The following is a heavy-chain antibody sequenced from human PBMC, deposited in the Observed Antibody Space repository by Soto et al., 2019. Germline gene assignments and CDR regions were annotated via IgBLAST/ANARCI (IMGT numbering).Heavy chain of an antibody. CDR3: AKPRDCSSTSCYPGPVDY. V-gene: IGHV3-30*18. CDR1: GFTFSSYG. D-gene: IGHD2-2*01. Sequence: GGSLRLSCAASGFTFSSYGMHWVRQAPGKGLEWVAVISYDGSNKYYADSVKGRFTISRDNSKNTLYLQMNSLRAEDTAVYYCAKPRDCSSTSCYPGPVDYWGQGTLVTVSS. CDR2: ISYDGSNK. J-gene: IGHJ4*02.